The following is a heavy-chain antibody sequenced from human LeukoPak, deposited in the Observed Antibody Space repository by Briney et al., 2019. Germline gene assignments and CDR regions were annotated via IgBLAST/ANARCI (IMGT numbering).Heavy chain of an antibody. D-gene: IGHD3-10*01. J-gene: IGHJ5*02. V-gene: IGHV4-4*07. CDR3: ARHATGSYSVPWLDP. CDR1: GGSISSYY. CDR2: IYSTGST. Sequence: SETLSLTCTVSGGSISSYYWSWIRQPAGKGLEWIGRIYSTGSTNYNPSLKSRVTMSVDTSKNQFSLRLRSVTAADTAVYYCARHATGSYSVPWLDPWGQGTLVTVSS.